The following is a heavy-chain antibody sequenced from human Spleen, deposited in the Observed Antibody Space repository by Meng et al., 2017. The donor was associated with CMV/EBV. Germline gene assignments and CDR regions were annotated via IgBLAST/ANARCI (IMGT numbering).Heavy chain of an antibody. V-gene: IGHV4-59*02. D-gene: IGHD2-15*01. CDR1: GAPVSTYY. CDR3: ARGGYCSGGSCYSSYTGY. J-gene: IGHJ4*02. CDR2: IYYSEST. Sequence: ESLKISCNVSGAPVSTYYWCWVRQPPGKGLEWIGYIYYSESTNYNPSLKSRFTISIDTSNNQFSLRLSSVTTADTAVYYCARGGYCSGGSCYSSYTGYWGQGTLVTVSS.